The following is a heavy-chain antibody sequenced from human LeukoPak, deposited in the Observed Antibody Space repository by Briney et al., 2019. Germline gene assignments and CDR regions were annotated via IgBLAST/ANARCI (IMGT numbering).Heavy chain of an antibody. D-gene: IGHD3-22*01. CDR3: ARSSSGYLYYFDY. CDR2: IKQDGSEK. Sequence: GGSLRLSCAASGFTFGTYWMSWVRQAPGKGLEWVANIKQDGSEKYYVDSVKGRFTISRDNAKNSLYLQMNSVRVEDTAVYYCARSSSGYLYYFDYWGQGTLVTVSS. V-gene: IGHV3-7*01. J-gene: IGHJ4*02. CDR1: GFTFGTYW.